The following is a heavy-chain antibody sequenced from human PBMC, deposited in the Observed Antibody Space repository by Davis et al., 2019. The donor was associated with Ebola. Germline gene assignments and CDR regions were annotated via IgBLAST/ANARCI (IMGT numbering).Heavy chain of an antibody. V-gene: IGHV3-7*03. D-gene: IGHD6-19*01. CDR2: IKQDGSEK. CDR3: AIANRGPVADTGDY. CDR1: GFRFSSSG. J-gene: IGHJ4*02. Sequence: GGSLRLSCAASGFRFSSSGMHWVRQAPVRGLEWVANIKQDGSEKQYVDSVRGRFTISRDNAKNSLYLQMNSLRAEDTAVYYCAIANRGPVADTGDYWGQGTLVTVSS.